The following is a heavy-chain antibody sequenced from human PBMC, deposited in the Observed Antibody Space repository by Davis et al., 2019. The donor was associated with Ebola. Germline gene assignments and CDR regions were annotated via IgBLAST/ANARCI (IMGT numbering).Heavy chain of an antibody. J-gene: IGHJ5*02. V-gene: IGHV1-8*02. CDR1: GYTFTSYD. CDR2: MNPNSGNT. CDR3: ARDGIAAAGRRFDP. D-gene: IGHD6-13*01. Sequence: ASVKVSCKASGYTFTSYDINWVRQATGQGLEWMGWMNPNSGNTGYAQKLQGRVTMTTDTSTSTAYMELRSLRSDDTAVYYCARDGIAAAGRRFDPWGQGTLVTVSS.